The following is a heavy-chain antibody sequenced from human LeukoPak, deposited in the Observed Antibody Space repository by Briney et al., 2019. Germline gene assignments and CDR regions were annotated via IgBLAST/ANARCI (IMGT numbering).Heavy chain of an antibody. Sequence: ASVKVSCKASGYTFTTYGISWVRQAPGQGPEWMGWISASNGNTNYAQKFQGRVTMTTDTMTADTSTSTAYMELRSLRSDDTAVYYCARDPGYCSGGSCPEFDFWGQGTLVTVSS. D-gene: IGHD2-15*01. V-gene: IGHV1-18*01. CDR1: GYTFTTYG. J-gene: IGHJ4*02. CDR2: ISASNGNT. CDR3: ARDPGYCSGGSCPEFDF.